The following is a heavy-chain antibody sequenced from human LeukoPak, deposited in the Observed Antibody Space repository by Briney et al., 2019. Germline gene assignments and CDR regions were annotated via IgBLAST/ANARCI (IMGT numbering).Heavy chain of an antibody. D-gene: IGHD2-2*01. J-gene: IGHJ3*02. CDR3: ANEYCSSTSCQENAFDI. CDR1: GFTFSSYG. Sequence: QTGGSLRLSCAASGFTFSSYGMHWVRQAPGKGLEWVACIRYDGSNKYYADSVKGRFTISRDNSKNTLYLQMNSLRAEDTAVYYCANEYCSSTSCQENAFDIWGQGTMVTVSS. V-gene: IGHV3-30*02. CDR2: IRYDGSNK.